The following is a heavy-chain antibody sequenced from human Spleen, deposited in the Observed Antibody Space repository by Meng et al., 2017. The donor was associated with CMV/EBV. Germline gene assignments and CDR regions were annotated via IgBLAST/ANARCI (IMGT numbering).Heavy chain of an antibody. V-gene: IGHV2-5*01. CDR1: GFSISTTGGG. D-gene: IGHD3-16*01. Sequence: TFPLFGFSISTTGGGGGWIRQAPGKGPEGLAIVFLIGDKRYSPSLKGRLTITQDTSKNQVVLTMTNMDPVDSGTYYCARKYGGFDYWGQGTLVTVSS. J-gene: IGHJ4*02. CDR2: VFLIGDK. CDR3: ARKYGGFDY.